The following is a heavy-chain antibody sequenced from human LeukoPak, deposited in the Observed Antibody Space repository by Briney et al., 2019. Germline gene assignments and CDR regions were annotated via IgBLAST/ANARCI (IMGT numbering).Heavy chain of an antibody. J-gene: IGHJ6*03. CDR1: GITFSSYG. CDR2: ISGSGDRI. Sequence: PGGSLRLSCAASGITFSSYGMSWVRQAPGKGLEWVSGISGSGDRIYYADSVKGRFTISRDNSKNTLFLQMNSLRAEDTAVYYCAKVAGRAFGAVIASRARYYMDVWGKGTTVTVSS. V-gene: IGHV3-23*01. D-gene: IGHD3-16*02. CDR3: AKVAGRAFGAVIASRARYYMDV.